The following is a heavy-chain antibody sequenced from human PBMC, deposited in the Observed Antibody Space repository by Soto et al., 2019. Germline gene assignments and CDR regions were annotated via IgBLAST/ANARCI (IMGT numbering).Heavy chain of an antibody. CDR2: LYSDDST. Sequence: EVQLVESGGGLVQPGGSLRLSCAASGFTVSGIYMSWVRQAPGKGLEWVSLLYSDDSTYYADSVKGRFTISRDNSKNTLFLQMNSLRAEDTAVYSCARVEAFSAGVHYWGQGTLVTVSS. CDR1: GFTVSGIY. D-gene: IGHD6-13*01. V-gene: IGHV3-66*01. CDR3: ARVEAFSAGVHY. J-gene: IGHJ4*02.